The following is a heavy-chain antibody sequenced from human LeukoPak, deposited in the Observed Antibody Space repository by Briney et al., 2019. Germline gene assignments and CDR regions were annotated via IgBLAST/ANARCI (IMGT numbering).Heavy chain of an antibody. D-gene: IGHD5-18*01. Sequence: PGASLRLSCAASGFTFSSYAMSWVRQAPGKGLEWASAISGSGGSTYYADSVKGRFTISRDNSKNTLYLQMNSLRAEDTAVYYCAKGSTKGDSYGYGYWSQGTLVTVSS. V-gene: IGHV3-23*01. CDR1: GFTFSSYA. CDR3: AKGSTKGDSYGYGY. CDR2: ISGSGGST. J-gene: IGHJ4*02.